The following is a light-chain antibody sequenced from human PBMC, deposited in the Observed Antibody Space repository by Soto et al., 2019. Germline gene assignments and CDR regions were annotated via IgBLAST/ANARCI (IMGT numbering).Light chain of an antibody. J-gene: IGKJ1*01. CDR2: DAS. Sequence: DIQMTQSPSTLSASVGDRVTITCRASQSLSTWLAWYQQKPGKAPKLVIYDASSLESGVPSRFSGSGSGTDFTLTISGLQPDDLATYYCQQYDQFPGTFGQGTKVEIK. V-gene: IGKV1-5*01. CDR3: QQYDQFPGT. CDR1: QSLSTW.